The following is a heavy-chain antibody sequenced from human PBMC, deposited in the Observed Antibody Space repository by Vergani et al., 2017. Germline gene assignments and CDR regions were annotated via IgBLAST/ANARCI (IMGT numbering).Heavy chain of an antibody. V-gene: IGHV5-51*01. CDR1: GYSFTNYW. Sequence: EVQLVQSGAEVKKPGESLKISCQISGYSFTNYWIGWVRQMPGKGLEWMGIIHPADSDTRNSPSFQGQVTISVVKSISTAYLQRSSLRASDSAMYYCARLYGRDSSGSKYFDYWGQGTLVTVSS. CDR3: ARLYGRDSSGSKYFDY. J-gene: IGHJ4*02. CDR2: IHPADSDT. D-gene: IGHD3-22*01.